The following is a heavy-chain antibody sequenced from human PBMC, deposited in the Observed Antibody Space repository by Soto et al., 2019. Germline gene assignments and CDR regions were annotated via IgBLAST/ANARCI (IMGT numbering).Heavy chain of an antibody. CDR1: GGTFSSYA. J-gene: IGHJ5*02. CDR2: IIPIFGTA. V-gene: IGHV1-69*06. Sequence: ASVEVTCKASGGTFSSYAISWVRQAPGQGLEWMGGIIPIFGTANYAQKFQGRVTITADKSTSTAYMELSSLRSDDTAVYYCARGSPRGYSYGYIGPNWFDPWGQGTLVTVSS. D-gene: IGHD5-18*01. CDR3: ARGSPRGYSYGYIGPNWFDP.